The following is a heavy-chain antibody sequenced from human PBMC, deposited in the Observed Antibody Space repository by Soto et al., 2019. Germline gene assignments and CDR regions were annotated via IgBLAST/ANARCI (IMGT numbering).Heavy chain of an antibody. J-gene: IGHJ5*02. Sequence: QLLQSGGGLVQPGGSLTLSCAASGFTFGTTDMSWVRQAPGEGLEWVSTIDGSGGITSYADSVKGRFTISRDNSRNTVYLQMNSRRGDDTAPYYCVKYSGWVNTWGQRALVTVSS. CDR2: IDGSGGIT. D-gene: IGHD3-10*01. CDR3: VKYSGWVNT. V-gene: IGHV3-23*01. CDR1: GFTFGTTD.